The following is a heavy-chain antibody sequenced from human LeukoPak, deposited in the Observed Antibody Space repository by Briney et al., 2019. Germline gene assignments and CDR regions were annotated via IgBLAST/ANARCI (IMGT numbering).Heavy chain of an antibody. CDR2: IYSSGST. D-gene: IGHD4-17*01. CDR3: ALEGDYPKAVFDY. CDR1: GGSISSRRYY. V-gene: IGHV4-39*01. Sequence: PSETLSLTCTVSGGSISSRRYYWGWIRQPPGKGLEWIGSIYSSGSTYYNPSLKSRVTISVDTSKNQFSLKLSSVTAADTAVYYCALEGDYPKAVFDYWGQGTLVTVSS. J-gene: IGHJ4*02.